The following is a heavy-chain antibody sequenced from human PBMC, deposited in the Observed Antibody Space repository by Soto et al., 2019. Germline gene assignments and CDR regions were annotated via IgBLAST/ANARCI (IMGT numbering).Heavy chain of an antibody. CDR3: ALTVTGWFRAFEI. CDR2: ISGSGGTT. D-gene: IGHD3-10*01. CDR1: GFTFSSYA. Sequence: EVQLLESGGGLVQPGGSLRLSCAASGFTFSSYAMSWVRQAPGKGLEWVSAISGSGGTTYYADSVKGRCTFARDNSTNTLSLRLTGLRAADTAVYSCALTVTGWFRAFEIWGQGKMVTVSS. J-gene: IGHJ3*02. V-gene: IGHV3-23*01.